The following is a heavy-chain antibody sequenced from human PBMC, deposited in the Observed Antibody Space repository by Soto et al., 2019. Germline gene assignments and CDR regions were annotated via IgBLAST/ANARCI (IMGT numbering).Heavy chain of an antibody. V-gene: IGHV4-59*11. CDR2: IYYRGST. CDR3: ARDGREASGMDV. CDR1: GGSISSHY. J-gene: IGHJ6*02. Sequence: SETLSLTCSVSGGSISSHYWSWVRQAPGKGLEWIGHIYYRGSTNYNPSLRSRSTISVDTSKNQFSLKLNSVTTADTAVYYCARDGREASGMDVWGQGTKVTVSS. D-gene: IGHD1-26*01.